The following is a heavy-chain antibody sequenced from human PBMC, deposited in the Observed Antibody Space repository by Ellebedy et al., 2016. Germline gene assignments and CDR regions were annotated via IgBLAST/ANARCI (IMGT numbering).Heavy chain of an antibody. CDR1: GYSFTSYW. Sequence: GESLKISCKASGYSFTSYWIGWVRQMPGKGLEWMGIIYPGDSDTRYSPSFQGQVTISADKSISTAYLQWSSLKASDTAMYYCARHWRELLGDYYYGMDVWGQGTTVTVSS. CDR2: IYPGDSDT. D-gene: IGHD1-26*01. J-gene: IGHJ6*02. V-gene: IGHV5-51*01. CDR3: ARHWRELLGDYYYGMDV.